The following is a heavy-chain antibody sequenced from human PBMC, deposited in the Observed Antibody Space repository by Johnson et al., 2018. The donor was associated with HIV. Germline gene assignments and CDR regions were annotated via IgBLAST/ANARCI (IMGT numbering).Heavy chain of an antibody. Sequence: VQLVESGGGLVQPGGSLRLSCAASGFTFSDHYMDWVRQAPGKGLEWVGRTRNKANSYTTEYAASVKGRFTISRDDSKNSLYLQMNSLKTEDTAVYYCARNRPVSYGYRGAFDIWGQGTLVTVSS. V-gene: IGHV3-72*01. CDR2: TRNKANSYTT. CDR1: GFTFSDHY. J-gene: IGHJ3*02. D-gene: IGHD5-18*01. CDR3: ARNRPVSYGYRGAFDI.